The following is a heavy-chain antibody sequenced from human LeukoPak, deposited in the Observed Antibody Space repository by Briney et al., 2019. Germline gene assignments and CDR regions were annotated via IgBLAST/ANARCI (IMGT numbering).Heavy chain of an antibody. CDR3: AKDPRGYSYGYWSGPYFDY. J-gene: IGHJ4*02. Sequence: GGSLRLSCAASGFTFSNNAMSWVRQAPGKGLEWVSATSTSGGSAYYADSVKGRFTISRDNSKNTLYLQMDSLRADDTAVYYCAKDPRGYSYGYWSGPYFDYWGQGTLVTVSS. CDR1: GFTFSNNA. CDR2: TSTSGGSA. V-gene: IGHV3-23*01. D-gene: IGHD5-18*01.